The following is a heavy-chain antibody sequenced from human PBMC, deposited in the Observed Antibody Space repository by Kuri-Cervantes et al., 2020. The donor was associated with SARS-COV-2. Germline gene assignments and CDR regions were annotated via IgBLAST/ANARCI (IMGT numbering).Heavy chain of an antibody. CDR2: ISGSGGST. CDR3: AKGPHCSGDSCHQDY. J-gene: IGHJ4*02. Sequence: LSLTCAASGFTFSSYAMSWVRQAPGKGLEWVSAISGSGGSTYYADSVKGRFTISRDNSKNSLYLQMNSLRTEDTALYYCAKGPHCSGDSCHQDYWGQGTLVTVSS. CDR1: GFTFSSYA. V-gene: IGHV3-23*01. D-gene: IGHD2-15*01.